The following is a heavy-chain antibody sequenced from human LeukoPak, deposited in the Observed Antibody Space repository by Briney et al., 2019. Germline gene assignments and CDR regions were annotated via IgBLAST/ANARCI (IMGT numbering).Heavy chain of an antibody. CDR3: ARVSKRGFDY. CDR1: GGSISSYY. J-gene: IGHJ4*02. V-gene: IGHV4-59*01. Sequence: SETLSLTCTVSGGSISSYYWSWIRQPPGKGLEWIGYIYYSGSTNYSPSLKSRVTISVDTSKNQFSLKLSSVTAADTAVYYCARVSKRGFDYWGQGTLVTVSS. CDR2: IYYSGST.